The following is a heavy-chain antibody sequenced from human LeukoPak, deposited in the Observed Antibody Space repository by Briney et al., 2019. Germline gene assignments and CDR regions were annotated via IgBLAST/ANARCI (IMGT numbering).Heavy chain of an antibody. J-gene: IGHJ4*02. CDR2: IRSKANNYAT. CDR1: GFTFSGSA. CDR3: SRPGYCSGASCFTLLWD. Sequence: GGSLRLSCAASGFTFSGSAMHWVRQASGKGLEWVSRIRSKANNYATSYDVSVKGRFTISRDDSKNTAYLQMNSLKTEDTAVYYCSRPGYCSGASCFTLLWDWGQGTLVTVSS. D-gene: IGHD2-15*01. V-gene: IGHV3-73*01.